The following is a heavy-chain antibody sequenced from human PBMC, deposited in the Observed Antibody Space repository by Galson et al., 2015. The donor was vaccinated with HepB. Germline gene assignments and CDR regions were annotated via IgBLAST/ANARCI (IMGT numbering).Heavy chain of an antibody. CDR2: INPSGGST. Sequence: SVKVSCKASGYTFTSYYMHWVRQAPGQGLEWMGIINPSGGSTSYAQKFQGRVTMTRDTSTSTVYMELSSLRSEDTAVYYCARVSREGWLLGYYFDYWGQGTLVTVSS. CDR1: GYTFTSYY. V-gene: IGHV1-46*03. CDR3: ARVSREGWLLGYYFDY. J-gene: IGHJ4*02. D-gene: IGHD2-21*02.